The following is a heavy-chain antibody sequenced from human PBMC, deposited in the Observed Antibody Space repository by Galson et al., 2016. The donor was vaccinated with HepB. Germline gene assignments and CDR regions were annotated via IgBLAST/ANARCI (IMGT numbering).Heavy chain of an antibody. V-gene: IGHV3-15*07. D-gene: IGHD2-8*01. J-gene: IGHJ6*02. CDR1: GSMFSNAW. CDR3: TTDNGPGFFGMDV. Sequence: SLRLSCAASGSMFSNAWMNWARQVPGKGLEWVGRIKSKIDGATTDYAAPVKGRFSISRDDSKHMLYLQMNSLKVEDTAVYHCTTDNGPGFFGMDVWGRGTTVTVSS. CDR2: IKSKIDGATT.